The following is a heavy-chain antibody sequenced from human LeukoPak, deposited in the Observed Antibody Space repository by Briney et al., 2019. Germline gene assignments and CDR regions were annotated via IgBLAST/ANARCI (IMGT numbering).Heavy chain of an antibody. CDR1: GGSISSGDYY. Sequence: SQTLFLTCTVSGGSISSGDYYWSWIRQPPGKGLEWTGYIYHSGSTYYNPSLKSRVTISVDRSKNQFSLKLSSVTAADTAVYYCAREGGSYRPIDYWGQGTLVTVSS. J-gene: IGHJ4*02. D-gene: IGHD1-26*01. V-gene: IGHV4-30-2*01. CDR3: AREGGSYRPIDY. CDR2: IYHSGST.